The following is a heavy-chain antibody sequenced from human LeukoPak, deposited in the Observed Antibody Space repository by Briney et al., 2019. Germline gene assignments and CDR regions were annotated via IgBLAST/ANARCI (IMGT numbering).Heavy chain of an antibody. Sequence: AETLSLTCTVSGVSISSYYWSWIRQPPGKGLEWIVYIYYSGSTNYNPSLKSRVTISVDTSKNQFSLKLSSVTAADTAVYYCARHARTYEQQLVLQSWGQGTLVTVSS. CDR1: GVSISSYY. V-gene: IGHV4-59*08. J-gene: IGHJ4*02. D-gene: IGHD6-13*01. CDR2: IYYSGST. CDR3: ARHARTYEQQLVLQS.